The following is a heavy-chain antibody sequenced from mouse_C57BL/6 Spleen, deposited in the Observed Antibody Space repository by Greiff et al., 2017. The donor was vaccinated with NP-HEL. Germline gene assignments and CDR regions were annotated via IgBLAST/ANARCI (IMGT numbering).Heavy chain of an antibody. CDR1: GYAFSSSW. J-gene: IGHJ4*01. Sequence: VQLQQSGPELVKPGASVKISCKASGYAFSSSWMNWVKQRPGQGLEWIGRIYPGGGGTNYIGKFKGKATLTADKSSSTAYMQLSSLTSEDSAVYFCASSPITSVAAYYYAMDYWGQGTSVTVSS. CDR3: ASSPITSVAAYYYAMDY. V-gene: IGHV1-82*01. D-gene: IGHD1-1*01. CDR2: IYPGGGGT.